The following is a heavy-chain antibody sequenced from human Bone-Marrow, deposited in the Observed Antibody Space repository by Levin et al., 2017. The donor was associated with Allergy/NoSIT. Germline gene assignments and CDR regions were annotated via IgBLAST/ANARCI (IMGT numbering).Heavy chain of an antibody. CDR3: AKDAYTCSGGSCYFFDY. J-gene: IGHJ4*02. CDR1: GFTFSNYA. D-gene: IGHD2-15*01. CDR2: ISFDGNTQ. Sequence: GGSLRLSCAVSGFTFSNYAMHWVRQAPGRGLEWVAFISFDGNTQYYADPVKARLTVPRDNSNNTLHLQMNSLRVEDTAIYFCAKDAYTCSGGSCYFFDYWGQGGLVTVSS. V-gene: IGHV3-30*18.